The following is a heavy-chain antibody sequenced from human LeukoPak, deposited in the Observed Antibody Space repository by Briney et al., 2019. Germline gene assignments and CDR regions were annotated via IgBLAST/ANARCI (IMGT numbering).Heavy chain of an antibody. J-gene: IGHJ6*03. V-gene: IGHV4-30-4*07. CDR1: GGSISSGGYS. D-gene: IGHD3-10*01. CDR2: IYYSEST. CDR3: ARTRITMVRGAINRYYYYMDV. Sequence: KPSETLSLTCAVSGGSISSGGYSWSWIRQPPGKGLEWIGYIYYSESTYYNPSLKSRVTISVDTSKNQFSLKLSSVTAADTAVYYCARTRITMVRGAINRYYYYMDVWGKGTTVTVSS.